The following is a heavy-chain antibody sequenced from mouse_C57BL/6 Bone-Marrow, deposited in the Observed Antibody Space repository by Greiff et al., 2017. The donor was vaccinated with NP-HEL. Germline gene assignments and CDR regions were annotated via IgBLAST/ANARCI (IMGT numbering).Heavy chain of an antibody. CDR1: GYTFTDYY. CDR2: INPYNGGT. D-gene: IGHD2-4*01. J-gene: IGHJ3*01. Sequence: VQLQQSGPVLVKPGASVKMSCKASGYTFTDYYMNWVKQSHGKSLEWIGVINPYNGGTSYNQKFKGKATLTVDKSSSTAYMELNSLTSEDSAVYYCARSEGDYGGFAYWGQGTLVTVSA. CDR3: ARSEGDYGGFAY. V-gene: IGHV1-19*01.